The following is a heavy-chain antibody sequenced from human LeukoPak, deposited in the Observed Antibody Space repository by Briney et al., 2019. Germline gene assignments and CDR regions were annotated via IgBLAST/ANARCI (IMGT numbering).Heavy chain of an antibody. V-gene: IGHV3-48*03. CDR3: AREGYGGTSDAFDI. CDR1: GFTFSTYE. D-gene: IGHD4-23*01. J-gene: IGHJ3*02. CDR2: ISSSGSI. Sequence: GGSLRLSCATSGFTFSTYEMDWVRQAPGKGLEWVSYISSSGSIYYTDSVRGRFTISRDNAKNSLYLQMNSLRAEDTAIYYCAREGYGGTSDAFDIWGQGTMVTVSS.